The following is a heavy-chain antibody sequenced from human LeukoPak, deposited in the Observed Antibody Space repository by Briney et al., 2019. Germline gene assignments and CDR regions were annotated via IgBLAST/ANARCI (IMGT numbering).Heavy chain of an antibody. V-gene: IGHV1-69*13. J-gene: IGHJ5*02. D-gene: IGHD3-3*01. CDR1: GGTFSSYA. CDR3: ARVGDFWSGYPQRNWFDP. CDR2: IIPIFGTA. Sequence: ASVKVSCKASGGTFSSYAINWVRQAPGQGLEWMGGIIPIFGTANYAQKFQGRVTITADESTSTAYMELSSLRSEDTAVYYCARVGDFWSGYPQRNWFDPWGQGTLVTVSS.